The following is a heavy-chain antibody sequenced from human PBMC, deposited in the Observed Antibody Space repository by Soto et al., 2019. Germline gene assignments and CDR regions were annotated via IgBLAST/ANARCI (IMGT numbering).Heavy chain of an antibody. V-gene: IGHV3-30*03. CDR2: ISYDGSNK. CDR1: GFTFSSYG. D-gene: IGHD4-17*01. Sequence: QVQLVESGGGVVQPGRSLRLSCAASGFTFSSYGMHWVRQAPGKGLEWVAVISYDGSNKYYADSVKGRFTISRHNSKNTLYLQMNSLRAEDTAVYYCAILLSIYGDYERAFDYWGQGTLVTVSS. J-gene: IGHJ4*02. CDR3: AILLSIYGDYERAFDY.